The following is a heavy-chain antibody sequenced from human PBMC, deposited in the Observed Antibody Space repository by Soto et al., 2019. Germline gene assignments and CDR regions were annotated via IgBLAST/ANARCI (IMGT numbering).Heavy chain of an antibody. CDR3: ARKGVNFGSGWYGGWLGL. D-gene: IGHD6-19*01. J-gene: IGHJ4*02. CDR1: GGTFSSYA. Sequence: ASVKVSCKASGGTFSSYAISWVRQAPGQGLEWMGGIIPIFGTANYAQKFQGRLTITADESTSTADMELSSLRSDDTAVYDCARKGVNFGSGWYGGWLGLWGQGTLVTVSS. CDR2: IIPIFGTA. V-gene: IGHV1-69*13.